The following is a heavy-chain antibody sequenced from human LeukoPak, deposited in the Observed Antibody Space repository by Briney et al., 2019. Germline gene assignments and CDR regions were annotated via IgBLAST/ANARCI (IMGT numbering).Heavy chain of an antibody. CDR3: ARDTPLYAMVRGVLDY. D-gene: IGHD3-10*01. CDR1: GFTFSSYG. Sequence: GGSLRLSCAASGFTFSSYGMHWVRQAPGKGLEWVAVISYDGSNKYYADSVKGRFTISRDNSKNTLYLQMNSLRAEDTAVYYCARDTPLYAMVRGVLDYWGQGTLVTVSS. V-gene: IGHV3-30*03. J-gene: IGHJ4*02. CDR2: ISYDGSNK.